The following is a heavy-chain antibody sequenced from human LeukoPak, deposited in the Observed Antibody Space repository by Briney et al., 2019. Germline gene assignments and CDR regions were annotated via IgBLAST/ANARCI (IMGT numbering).Heavy chain of an antibody. J-gene: IGHJ4*02. CDR3: ARGFDIVGATPFDY. V-gene: IGHV4-59*08. D-gene: IGHD1-26*01. CDR1: GGSISSHC. Sequence: SETLSLTCTVSGGSISSHCWSWIRQPPGKGLEWIGYIYYSGSTNYNPSLKSRVTISVDTSKNRFSLKLSSVTAADTAVYYCARGFDIVGATPFDYWGQGTLVTVSS. CDR2: IYYSGST.